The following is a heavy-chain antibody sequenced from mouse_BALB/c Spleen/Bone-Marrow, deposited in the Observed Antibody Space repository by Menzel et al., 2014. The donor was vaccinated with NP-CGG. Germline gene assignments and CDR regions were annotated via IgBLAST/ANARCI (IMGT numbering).Heavy chain of an antibody. CDR1: GFDFSRYL. J-gene: IGHJ2*01. Sequence: DVKLVESGGGLVQPGGSLKLSCAASGFDFSRYLMSWVRQAPGKGLEWIGEINPDSSTINYTPSLKDKFIISRDNAKNTLYLQTSKVRSEDTALYYCARLGYYGFFDYWGQGTTLTVSS. CDR3: ARLGYYGFFDY. CDR2: INPDSSTI. V-gene: IGHV4-1*02. D-gene: IGHD2-3*01.